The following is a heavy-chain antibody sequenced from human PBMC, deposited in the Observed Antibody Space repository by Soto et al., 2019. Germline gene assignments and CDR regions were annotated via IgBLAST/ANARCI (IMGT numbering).Heavy chain of an antibody. CDR2: ISGSGGST. Sequence: GGSLRLSCAASGFTFSSYAMSWVRQAPGKGLEWVSAISGSGGSTYYADSVKGRFTISRDNSKNTLYLQMNSLRAEDTAVYYCAKEWSGYGWKTAPRYYFDYWGQGTLVTVSS. D-gene: IGHD5-12*01. CDR3: AKEWSGYGWKTAPRYYFDY. CDR1: GFTFSSYA. V-gene: IGHV3-23*01. J-gene: IGHJ4*02.